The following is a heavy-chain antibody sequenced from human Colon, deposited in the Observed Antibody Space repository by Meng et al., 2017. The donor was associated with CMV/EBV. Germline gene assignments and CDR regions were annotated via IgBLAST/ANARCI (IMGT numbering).Heavy chain of an antibody. D-gene: IGHD5-24*01. CDR3: ARLPAMAGIYYFFDS. V-gene: IGHV3-23*03. J-gene: IGHJ4*02. CDR1: GFTFSSYA. Sequence: GGSLRLSCAASGFTFSSYAMTWVRQAPGKGLEWVSIIYNDGVSPSYADSVKGRFTISRDNSKNTLYLQMNSLTSDDTAVYYCARLPAMAGIYYFFDSWGQGARVTVSS. CDR2: IYNDGVSP.